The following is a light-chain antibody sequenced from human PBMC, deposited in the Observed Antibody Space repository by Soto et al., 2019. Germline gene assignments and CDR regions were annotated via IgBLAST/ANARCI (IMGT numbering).Light chain of an antibody. J-gene: IGLJ1*01. CDR2: TND. CDR1: TSNIGTNT. Sequence: QSVPTQPPSASGTPGQRVTISCSGSTSNIGTNTVNWFQHLPGSAPKLVIYTNDQRPSGVPDRFSGSRSGTSASLAISGLQSEDEADYYCATWDDSVYVFGTGTKVTVL. CDR3: ATWDDSVYV. V-gene: IGLV1-44*01.